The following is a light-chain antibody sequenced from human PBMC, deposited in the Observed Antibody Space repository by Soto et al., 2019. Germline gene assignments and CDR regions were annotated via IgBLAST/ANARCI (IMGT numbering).Light chain of an antibody. V-gene: IGKV1-5*01. CDR3: QHYNLYPWT. CDR2: AAS. Sequence: DIQMTQSPSTLSASVGDRVTITCRASQSISSWLAWYQQKPGKAPKLLIYAASSLESGVPSRFSGSGSGTEFTLTISSLQPDDFATYYCQHYNLYPWTLGQGTKVEIQ. J-gene: IGKJ1*01. CDR1: QSISSW.